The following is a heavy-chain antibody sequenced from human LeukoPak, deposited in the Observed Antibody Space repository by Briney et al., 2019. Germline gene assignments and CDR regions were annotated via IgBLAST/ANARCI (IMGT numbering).Heavy chain of an antibody. CDR2: INPNSGGT. J-gene: IGHJ6*03. V-gene: IGHV1-2*02. Sequence: GASVKVSCKASGYTFTGYYMHWVRQAPGQGLEWMGWINPNSGGTNYAQKFQGRVTMTRDTSISTAYMELSRLRSDDTAVYYCARDRAWAEITQWLSYYYYMDVWGRGTTVTISS. CDR1: GYTFTGYY. D-gene: IGHD6-19*01. CDR3: ARDRAWAEITQWLSYYYYMDV.